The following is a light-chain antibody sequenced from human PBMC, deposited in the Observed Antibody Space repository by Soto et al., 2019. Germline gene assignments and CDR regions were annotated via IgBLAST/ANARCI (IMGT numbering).Light chain of an antibody. CDR2: AAS. CDR3: QQYDNLLWT. Sequence: DIQMTQSPSSLSAYVGDRVNITCRASQSITKYLNWYHQKPGKAPKLLIYAASNLETGVPSRFSGSGSGTDFTFTISSLQPEDIATYYCQQYDNLLWTFGQGTKVDIK. CDR1: QSITKY. J-gene: IGKJ1*01. V-gene: IGKV1-33*01.